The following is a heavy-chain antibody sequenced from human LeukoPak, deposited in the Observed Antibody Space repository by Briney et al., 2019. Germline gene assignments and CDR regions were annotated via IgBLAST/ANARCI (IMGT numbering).Heavy chain of an antibody. CDR3: ARVQRRDLDPNSGSYQAGGDYFDY. CDR1: GFTFSSYW. J-gene: IGHJ4*02. CDR2: INSDGSST. V-gene: IGHV3-74*01. Sequence: GGSLRLSCAASGFTFSSYWMHWVRQAPGKGLVWVSRINSDGSSTSYADSVKGRFTISRDNAKNTLYLQMNSLRAEDTAVYYCARVQRRDLDPNSGSYQAGGDYFDYWGQGTLVTVSS. D-gene: IGHD1-26*01.